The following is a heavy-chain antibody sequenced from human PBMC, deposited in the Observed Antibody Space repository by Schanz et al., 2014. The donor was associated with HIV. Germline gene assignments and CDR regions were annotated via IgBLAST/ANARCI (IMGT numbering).Heavy chain of an antibody. J-gene: IGHJ5*02. CDR1: GFTFNNYA. CDR3: ARDRVDSSWYWFFDP. D-gene: IGHD6-13*01. V-gene: IGHV3-23*01. Sequence: EVQLLEFGGGSVRPGESLRLSCLASGFTFNNYAMSWVRQAPGKGLEWVAVINWNGDTTYYADSVKGRFTISRDNSNNVLFLHMPTLRAEDTAMYYCARDRVDSSWYWFFDPWGQGTLVTVSS. CDR2: INWNGDTT.